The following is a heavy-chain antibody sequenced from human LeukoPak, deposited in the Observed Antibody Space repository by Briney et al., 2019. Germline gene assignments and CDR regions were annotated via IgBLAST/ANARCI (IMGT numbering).Heavy chain of an antibody. V-gene: IGHV4-30-4*01. Sequence: SQTLSLTCTVSGVSISSGDYYWSWIRQPPGKGLEWIGYIYYSGSTYYNPSLKSRVTISVDTSKNQFSLKLSSVTAADTAVYYCAREHYYGSGRGWFDPWGQGTLVTVSS. D-gene: IGHD3-10*01. CDR2: IYYSGST. CDR1: GVSISSGDYY. J-gene: IGHJ5*02. CDR3: AREHYYGSGRGWFDP.